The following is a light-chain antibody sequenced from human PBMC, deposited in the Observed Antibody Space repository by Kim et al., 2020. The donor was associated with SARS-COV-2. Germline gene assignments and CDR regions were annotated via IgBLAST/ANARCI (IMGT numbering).Light chain of an antibody. V-gene: IGKV1-5*03. Sequence: DIQMTQSPTTLPASVGDRVTISCRASEGISRWLGWWQQRPGRAPKLLIYQASYLESGVPSRFSGGGSGTEFTLTISSLQPDDFATYYCQQYNRYPQTFGQGTKLEL. CDR3: QQYNRYPQT. CDR1: EGISRW. CDR2: QAS. J-gene: IGKJ2*01.